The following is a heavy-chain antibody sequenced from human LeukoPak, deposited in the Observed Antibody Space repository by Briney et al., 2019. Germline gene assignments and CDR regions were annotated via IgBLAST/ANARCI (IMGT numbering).Heavy chain of an antibody. CDR1: GFTFSRYG. V-gene: IGHV3-30*03. Sequence: GGSLRLSCAASGFTFSRYGMHWVRQTPGKGLEWVAVISYDASNKYYADSVKGRFTISRDNAKNSLYLQMNSLRAEDTAVYYCARDQNHYGDLGFDCWGQGTLVTVSS. CDR3: ARDQNHYGDLGFDC. J-gene: IGHJ4*02. D-gene: IGHD4-17*01. CDR2: ISYDASNK.